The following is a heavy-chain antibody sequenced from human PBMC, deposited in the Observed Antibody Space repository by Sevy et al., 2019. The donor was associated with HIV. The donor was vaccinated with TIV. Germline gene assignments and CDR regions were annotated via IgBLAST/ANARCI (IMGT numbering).Heavy chain of an antibody. J-gene: IGHJ6*02. CDR3: AKYHGTSTSCVNFFYYGMDV. Sequence: GGSLRLSCAASGFTFSSYAMSWVRQAPGKGLEWVSAISGSGGSTYYADSVKGRFTISRDNSKNTLRLQINSLRAEDTALYYCAKYHGTSTSCVNFFYYGMDVWGQGTTVTVSS. D-gene: IGHD2-2*01. CDR2: ISGSGGST. V-gene: IGHV3-23*01. CDR1: GFTFSSYA.